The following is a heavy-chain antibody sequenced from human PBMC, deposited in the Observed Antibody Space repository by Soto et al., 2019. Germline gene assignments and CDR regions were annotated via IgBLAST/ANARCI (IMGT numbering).Heavy chain of an antibody. J-gene: IGHJ6*02. V-gene: IGHV3-49*03. Sequence: GGSLRLSCTTSGFTFGDYAMSWSRQAPGKGLEWVGVIRSKAYGGTTDYAASVKGRFTILRDDSKSIAYLQMNSLKSEDTGVYYXTKYTYTSRYAYYGMDVWGHGTTVTVSS. CDR3: TKYTYTSRYAYYGMDV. D-gene: IGHD6-13*01. CDR2: IRSKAYGGTT. CDR1: GFTFGDYA.